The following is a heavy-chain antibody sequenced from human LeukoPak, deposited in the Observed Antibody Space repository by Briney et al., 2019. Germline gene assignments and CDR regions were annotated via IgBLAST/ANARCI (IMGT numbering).Heavy chain of an antibody. V-gene: IGHV1-8*01. CDR1: GGTFSRHT. CDR2: MNPNSGNT. J-gene: IGHJ4*02. Sequence: GSSVKVSCKASGGTFSRHTISWVRQSPGQGLEWMGWMNPNSGNTGYAQKFQGRVTMTRNTSISTAYMELSSLRSEDTAVYYCARGEGTDYWGQGTLVTVSS. CDR3: ARGEGTDY.